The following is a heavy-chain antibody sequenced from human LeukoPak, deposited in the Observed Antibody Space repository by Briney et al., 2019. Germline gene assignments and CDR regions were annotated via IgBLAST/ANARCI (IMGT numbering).Heavy chain of an antibody. J-gene: IGHJ4*02. CDR3: ARLPLNYYDSSGQYYFDY. CDR2: VIPIFGTA. D-gene: IGHD3-22*01. V-gene: IGHV1-69*13. Sequence: SVKVSCKASGGTFSSYAISWVRQAPGQGLEWMGGVIPIFGTANYAQKFQGRVTITADESTSTAYMELSSLRSEDTAVYYCARLPLNYYDSSGQYYFDYWGQGTLVTVSS. CDR1: GGTFSSYA.